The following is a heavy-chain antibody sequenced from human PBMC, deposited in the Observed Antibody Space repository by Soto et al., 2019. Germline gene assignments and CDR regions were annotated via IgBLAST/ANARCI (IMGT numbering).Heavy chain of an antibody. CDR2: INHSGNT. CDR3: ARDPSDCSSTSCWGYYALDV. J-gene: IGHJ6*02. V-gene: IGHV4-34*01. Sequence: SETLSLTCAVYGASLSYNYCNWLRQPPGKGLEWIGEINHSGNTNYNPSLRSRVTISRDNAKNSLYLQMISLRAEDTAVYYCARDPSDCSSTSCWGYYALDVWGQGTTVTVSS. CDR1: GASLSYNY. D-gene: IGHD2-2*01.